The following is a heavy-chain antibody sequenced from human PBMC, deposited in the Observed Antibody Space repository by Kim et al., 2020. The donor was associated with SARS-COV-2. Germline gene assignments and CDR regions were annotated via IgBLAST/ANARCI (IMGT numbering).Heavy chain of an antibody. CDR1: GYTFTGYY. V-gene: IGHV1-2*02. Sequence: ASVKVSCKASGYTFTGYYMHWVRQAPGQGLEWMGWINPNSGGTNYAQKFQGRVTMTRDTSISTAYMELSRLRSDDTAVYYCARVWGRGALSSSGWYGWYFDYWGQGTLVTVSS. CDR3: ARVWGRGALSSSGWYGWYFDY. D-gene: IGHD6-19*01. CDR2: INPNSGGT. J-gene: IGHJ4*02.